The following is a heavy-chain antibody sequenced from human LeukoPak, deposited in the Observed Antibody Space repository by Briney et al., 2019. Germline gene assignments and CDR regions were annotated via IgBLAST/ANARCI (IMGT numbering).Heavy chain of an antibody. V-gene: IGHV1-2*02. CDR3: ARAYKESSSWYVNVYYYYYMDV. Sequence: GASVKVSCKASGYTFTGYYMHWVRQAPGQGLEWMGWINPNSGGTNYAQKFQGRVTMTRDTSISTAYMELSRLRSDDTAVYYCARAYKESSSWYVNVYYYYYMDVWGKGTTVTVSS. D-gene: IGHD6-13*01. CDR1: GYTFTGYY. J-gene: IGHJ6*03. CDR2: INPNSGGT.